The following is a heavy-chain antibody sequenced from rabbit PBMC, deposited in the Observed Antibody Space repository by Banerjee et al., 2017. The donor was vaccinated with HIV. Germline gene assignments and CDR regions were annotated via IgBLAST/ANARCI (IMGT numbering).Heavy chain of an antibody. CDR2: IYTGSDTT. CDR3: ARSINTGYRGFNL. V-gene: IGHV1S40*01. CDR1: GFSFSSSY. Sequence: QSLEESGGDLVKPGASLTLTCTASGFSFSSSYMCWVRQAPGKGLEWIGCIYTGSDTTVYASWAKGRFTISKTSSTTVTLQMTSLTVADTATYFCARSINTGYRGFNLWGQGTLVTVS. D-gene: IGHD7-1*01. J-gene: IGHJ4*01.